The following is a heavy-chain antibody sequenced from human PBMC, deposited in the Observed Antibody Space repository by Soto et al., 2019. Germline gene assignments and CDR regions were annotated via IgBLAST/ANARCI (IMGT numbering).Heavy chain of an antibody. CDR1: GFTFSSYA. CDR3: ARRGAGAGIVDP. D-gene: IGHD6-19*01. J-gene: IGHJ5*02. CDR2: ISYDGSNK. Sequence: QVQLVESGGGVVQPGRSLRLSCAASGFTFSSYAMHWVRQAPGKGLEWVAVISYDGSNKYYADSVKGRFTISRDNSRNTLYPQMNSLRAEDTAVYYCARRGAGAGIVDPWGQGTLVTVSS. V-gene: IGHV3-30-3*01.